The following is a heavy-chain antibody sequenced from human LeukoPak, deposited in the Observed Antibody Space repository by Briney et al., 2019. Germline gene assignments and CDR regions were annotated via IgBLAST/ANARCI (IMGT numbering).Heavy chain of an antibody. CDR3: ARVGVATTFDY. J-gene: IGHJ4*02. V-gene: IGHV3-21*01. Sequence: PGASLRLSCVASGFTFSNYAMSWVRQAPGKGLEWVSSISSSSSYIYYADSVKGRFTISRDNAKNSLYLQMNSLRAEDTAVYYCARVGVATTFDYWGQGTLVTVSS. CDR2: ISSSSSYI. D-gene: IGHD5-12*01. CDR1: GFTFSNYA.